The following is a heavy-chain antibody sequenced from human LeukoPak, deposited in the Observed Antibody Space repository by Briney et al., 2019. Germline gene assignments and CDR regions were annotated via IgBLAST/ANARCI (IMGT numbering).Heavy chain of an antibody. CDR2: IYTGGTT. J-gene: IGHJ4*02. CDR1: GFTVSGTH. Sequence: GGSPRLSCAASGFTVSGTHMSWVRQVPGKGLEWVSAIYTGGTTYYSDSVEGRFTISRDKSKNTLYLQMDSLRVEDTAVYYCARDQATSGGGLDSWGQGTLVTVSS. D-gene: IGHD3-16*01. V-gene: IGHV3-53*01. CDR3: ARDQATSGGGLDS.